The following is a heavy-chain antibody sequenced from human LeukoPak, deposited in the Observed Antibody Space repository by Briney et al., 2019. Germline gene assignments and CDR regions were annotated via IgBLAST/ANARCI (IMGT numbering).Heavy chain of an antibody. CDR3: ARDSSGWYYTLDY. CDR1: GFTFSSYS. J-gene: IGHJ4*02. V-gene: IGHV3-48*01. CDR2: ISTSSSTI. Sequence: PGGSLRLSCAASGFTFSSYSMNWVRQAPGKGLEWVSYISTSSSTIYYADSVKGRFTISRDNAKNSLYLQMNSLRAEDTAVYYCARDSSGWYYTLDYWGQGTLVTVSS. D-gene: IGHD6-19*01.